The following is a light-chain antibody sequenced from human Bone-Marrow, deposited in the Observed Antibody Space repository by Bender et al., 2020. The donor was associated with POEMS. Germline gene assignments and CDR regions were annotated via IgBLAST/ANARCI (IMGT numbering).Light chain of an antibody. V-gene: IGLV8-61*01. CDR2: STN. Sequence: QTVVTQEPSVSVSPGGTVILTCGLSSGSVSSSFYPSWYQQTPGQAPRTLIHSTNSRSSGVPDRFSGSIVGNKAALTITGAQADDESDYYCMLYMGTANWVFGGGTKLTVL. CDR3: MLYMGTANWV. J-gene: IGLJ3*02. CDR1: SGSVSSSFY.